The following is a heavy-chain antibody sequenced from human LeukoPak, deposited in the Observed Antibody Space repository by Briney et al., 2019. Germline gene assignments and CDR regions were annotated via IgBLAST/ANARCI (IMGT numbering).Heavy chain of an antibody. CDR3: ASGSVVPASFDY. D-gene: IGHD2-2*01. Sequence: SETLSLTCAVYGGSFSGYYWSWLRQPPGKWPEWVGEINHSGSTNYNPSLKSRVTISVDTSKNQFSLKLSSVTAADTAVYYCASGSVVPASFDYWGQGTLVTVSS. CDR2: INHSGST. CDR1: GGSFSGYY. V-gene: IGHV4-34*01. J-gene: IGHJ4*02.